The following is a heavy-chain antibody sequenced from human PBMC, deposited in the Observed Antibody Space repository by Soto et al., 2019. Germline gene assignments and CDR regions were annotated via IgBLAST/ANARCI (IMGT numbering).Heavy chain of an antibody. Sequence: GSGPTLVNPTQTLTLTCTFSGFSLSTSGMCVSWIRQPPGKALEWLALIDWDDDKYYSTSLKTRLTISKDTSKNQVVLTMTNMDPVDTATYYCARGRGGYDILTGYSTPFDYWGQGTLVTVS. D-gene: IGHD3-9*01. CDR3: ARGRGGYDILTGYSTPFDY. V-gene: IGHV2-70*01. CDR1: GFSLSTSGMC. J-gene: IGHJ4*02. CDR2: IDWDDDK.